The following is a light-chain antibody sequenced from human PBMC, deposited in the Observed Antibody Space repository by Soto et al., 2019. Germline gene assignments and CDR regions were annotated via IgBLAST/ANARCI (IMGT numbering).Light chain of an antibody. V-gene: IGKV3-20*01. J-gene: IGKJ4*01. CDR2: DAS. CDR1: QSVSSNY. Sequence: EIVLTQSPGILSLSPGERATLSCRASQSVSSNYLVWFQQKPGQAPRLVIYDASTRATGIPDRFSGSGSGTDFTLTISGLEPEDFAVYYWCQFGRAPLTFGGGTKVEIK. CDR3: CQFGRAPLT.